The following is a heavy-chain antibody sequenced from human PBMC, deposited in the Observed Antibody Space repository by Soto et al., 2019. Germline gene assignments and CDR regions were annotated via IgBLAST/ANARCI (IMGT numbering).Heavy chain of an antibody. CDR3: AKGSSSVYYYYYGIDV. CDR2: MSNDGSNK. D-gene: IGHD6-6*01. Sequence: PGGSLRLSRVASGFTFSGYGMHWVRQAPGKGLEWVAVMSNDGSNKYYADSVKGRFTISRDNSKNMLYLQMNSLRTEDTAVYYCAKGSSSVYYYYYGIDVWGQGTTVTVSS. CDR1: GFTFSGYG. V-gene: IGHV3-30*18. J-gene: IGHJ6*02.